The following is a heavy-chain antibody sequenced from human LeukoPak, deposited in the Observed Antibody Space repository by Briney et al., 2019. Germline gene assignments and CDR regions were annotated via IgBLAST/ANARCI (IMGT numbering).Heavy chain of an antibody. J-gene: IGHJ3*02. CDR3: ATTAYCGGDCYPDAFDI. CDR1: GYTLTELS. Sequence: ASVKVSCKVSGYTLTELSMHWVRQAPGKGLEWMGGFDPEDGETIYAQKFQGRVTMTEDTSTDTAYMELSSLRSEDTAVYYCATTAYCGGDCYPDAFDIWGQGTMVTVSS. V-gene: IGHV1-24*01. CDR2: FDPEDGET. D-gene: IGHD2-21*02.